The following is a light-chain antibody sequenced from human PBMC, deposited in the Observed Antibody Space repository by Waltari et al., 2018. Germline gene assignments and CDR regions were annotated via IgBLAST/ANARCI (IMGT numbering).Light chain of an antibody. Sequence: DIQMAQSPSSLSASIGDRVPFTCRASQFINTYLNWYQHKPGEAPKLLIYDSSTLQIGVPSRFSGSGSGTDFTLTISSLQPEDIATYYCQQSFGNPPWTFGRGTKV. J-gene: IGKJ1*01. V-gene: IGKV1-39*01. CDR3: QQSFGNPPWT. CDR2: DSS. CDR1: QFINTY.